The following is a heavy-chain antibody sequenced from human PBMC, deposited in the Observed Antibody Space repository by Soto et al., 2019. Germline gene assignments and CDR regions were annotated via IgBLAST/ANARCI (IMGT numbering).Heavy chain of an antibody. CDR1: GGSISSSSYY. Sequence: SETLSLTCTVSGGSISSSSYYWGWIRQPPGKGLEWIGSIYYSGSTYYNPSLKSRVTISVDTSKNQFSLKQSSVTAADTAVYYCARLSITMIVADSFDYWGQGTLVTVSS. D-gene: IGHD3-22*01. CDR3: ARLSITMIVADSFDY. CDR2: IYYSGST. J-gene: IGHJ4*02. V-gene: IGHV4-39*01.